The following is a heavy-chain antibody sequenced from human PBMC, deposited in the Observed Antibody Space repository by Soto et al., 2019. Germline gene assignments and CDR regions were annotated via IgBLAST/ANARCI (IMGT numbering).Heavy chain of an antibody. D-gene: IGHD2-15*01. J-gene: IGHJ6*02. Sequence: EVQLVESGGGLVKPGGSLRLSCAASGFTFSSYSMNWVRQAPGKGLEWVSSISSSSSYIYYADSVKGRFTISRDNAKNSLYLQMNSLRAEDTAVYYCARDNRSGGSCYYYYYYGMDVWGQGTTVTVSS. CDR2: ISSSSSYI. V-gene: IGHV3-21*01. CDR3: ARDNRSGGSCYYYYYYGMDV. CDR1: GFTFSSYS.